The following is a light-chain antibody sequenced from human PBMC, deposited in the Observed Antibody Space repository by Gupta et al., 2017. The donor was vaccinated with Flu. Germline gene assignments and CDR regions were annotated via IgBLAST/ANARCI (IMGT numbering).Light chain of an antibody. J-gene: IGKJ1*01. V-gene: IGKV2-28*01. CDR1: QSLLHTNGYNY. Sequence: DIVMTQSPLSLAVTPGEPASISCRSSQSLLHTNGYNYLDWYLQRPGQSPQLLVYLGSSRASGVPDRFSGSGSGTHFTLKISRVEAEDVGVYYCMQPLQTPWTFGQGTKV. CDR3: MQPLQTPWT. CDR2: LGS.